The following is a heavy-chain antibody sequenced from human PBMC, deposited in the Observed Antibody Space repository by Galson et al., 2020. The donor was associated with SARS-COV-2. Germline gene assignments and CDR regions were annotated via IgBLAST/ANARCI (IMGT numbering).Heavy chain of an antibody. CDR3: ARRSSIYLDTFDI. CDR1: GITFSLYG. CDR2: ICCSSTYI. V-gene: IGHV3-21*01. D-gene: IGHD2-2*01. J-gene: IGHJ3*02. Sequence: KIGESLKILCAASGITFSLYGMGWVRQAPGKGLEWVSSICCSSTYIDYATSVKGRFTISRDNAKKSVSLQMNSLRAEDTAKYFCARRSSIYLDTFDIWGQGTMVTVSS.